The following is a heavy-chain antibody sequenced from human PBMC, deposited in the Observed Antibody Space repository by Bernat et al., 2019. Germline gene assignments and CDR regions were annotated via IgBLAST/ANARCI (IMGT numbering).Heavy chain of an antibody. CDR2: IYSGGST. V-gene: IGHV3-53*01. J-gene: IGHJ3*02. Sequence: EVQLVESGGGLIQPGGSLRLSCAASGFTVSSNYMSSVRQAPGKGLEWVSVIYSGGSTYYADSGKGRFTISRDNSKNTLYLQMNSLRAEDTAVYYCAREYSSGWFDAFDIWGQGTMVTVSS. D-gene: IGHD6-19*01. CDR1: GFTVSSNY. CDR3: AREYSSGWFDAFDI.